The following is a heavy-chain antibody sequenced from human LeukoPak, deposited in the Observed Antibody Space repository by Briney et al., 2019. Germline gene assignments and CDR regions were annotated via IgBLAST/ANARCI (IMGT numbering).Heavy chain of an antibody. CDR1: GFTFSSYE. CDR3: AYGSGSYYGVGY. V-gene: IGHV3-48*03. Sequence: TGGSLRLSCAASGFTFSSYEMNWVRQAPGKGLEWVSFISSSGSTIYYADSVKGRFTISRDNAKNSLYLQMNSLGAEDTAVYYCAYGSGSYYGVGYWGQGTLVTVSS. D-gene: IGHD3-10*01. CDR2: ISSSGSTI. J-gene: IGHJ4*02.